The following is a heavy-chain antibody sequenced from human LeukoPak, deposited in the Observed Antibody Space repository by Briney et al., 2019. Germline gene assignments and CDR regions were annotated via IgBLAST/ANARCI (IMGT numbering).Heavy chain of an antibody. Sequence: SSETLSLTCAVYGGSFSGYYWGWIRQPPGKGLEWIGEINLSGSTNYNPSLKSRVTISVDTSKNQFSLKLSSVTAADTAVYYCARDIVVVPAAPGPYYYMDVWGKGTTVTLSS. CDR1: GGSFSGYY. CDR2: INLSGST. CDR3: ARDIVVVPAAPGPYYYMDV. V-gene: IGHV4-34*01. D-gene: IGHD2-2*01. J-gene: IGHJ6*03.